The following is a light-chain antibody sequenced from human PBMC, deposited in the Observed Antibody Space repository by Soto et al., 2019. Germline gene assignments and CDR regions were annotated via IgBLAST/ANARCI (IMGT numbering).Light chain of an antibody. Sequence: QSALTQPPSASGSPGQSVTISCTRTSSDAGGYNCVSWYQHHPGKAPKLVIYEVNKRPSGVPDRFSGSKSGNTASLTVSGLQAEDEADYYCSSDAGSNNLVFGGGTKLTVL. J-gene: IGLJ2*01. CDR2: EVN. V-gene: IGLV2-8*01. CDR1: SSDAGGYNC. CDR3: SSDAGSNNLV.